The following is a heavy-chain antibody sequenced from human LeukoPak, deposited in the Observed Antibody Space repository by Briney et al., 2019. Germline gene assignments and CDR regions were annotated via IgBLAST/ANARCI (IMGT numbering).Heavy chain of an antibody. V-gene: IGHV3-21*01. CDR2: ISSSSSYI. Sequence: EPGGSLRLSCAASGFTFSSYEMNWVRQAPGKGLEWVSSISSSSSYIYYADSVKGRFTISRDNAKNSLYLQMNSLRAEDTAVYYCARFALKTPPTDWGQGTLVTVSS. J-gene: IGHJ4*02. CDR1: GFTFSSYE. CDR3: ARFALKTPPTD.